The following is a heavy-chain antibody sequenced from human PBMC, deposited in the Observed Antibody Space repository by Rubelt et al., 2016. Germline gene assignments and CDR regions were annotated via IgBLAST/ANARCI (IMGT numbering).Heavy chain of an antibody. CDR1: GGSISSYF. J-gene: IGHJ4*02. CDR3: ARGSGWYFY. D-gene: IGHD6-19*01. V-gene: IGHV4-59*01. Sequence: QVQLQRWGAGLLNPSETLSLTCTVSGGSISSYFWSWIRQPPGKGLEWIGYIYSSGSTNYNPSLKSRVTISVDTSKNQFSLKLSSVTAADTAVYYCARGSGWYFYWGQGTLVTVSS. CDR2: IYSSGST.